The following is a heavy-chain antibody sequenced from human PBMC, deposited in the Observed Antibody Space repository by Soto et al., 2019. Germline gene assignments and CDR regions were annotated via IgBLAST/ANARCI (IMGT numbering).Heavy chain of an antibody. CDR1: GGSFSGYY. CDR2: INHSGST. V-gene: IGHV4-34*01. D-gene: IGHD3-10*01. J-gene: IGHJ4*02. Sequence: PSETLSLTCAVYGGSFSGYYWSWIRQPPGKGLEWIGEINHSGSTNYNPSLKSRVTISVDTSKNQFSLKLSSVTAADTAVYYCARGLGGRRGPPALPVPVLDYWGQGTLVTSPQ. CDR3: ARGLGGRRGPPALPVPVLDY.